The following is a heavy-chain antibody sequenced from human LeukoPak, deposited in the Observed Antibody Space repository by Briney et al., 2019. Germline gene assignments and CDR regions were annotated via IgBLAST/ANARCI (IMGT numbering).Heavy chain of an antibody. Sequence: PSETLSLTCAVYGGSFSTYYWNWIRQSPGKGLEWIGEINHTGTTNYNPSLKSRGTISVDTSKNQFSLKLTSVTAADTAVYYCARGAADRTTYYYYIDVWGNGTAVTVPS. V-gene: IGHV4-34*01. J-gene: IGHJ6*03. CDR2: INHTGTT. D-gene: IGHD1-14*01. CDR1: GGSFSTYY. CDR3: ARGAADRTTYYYYIDV.